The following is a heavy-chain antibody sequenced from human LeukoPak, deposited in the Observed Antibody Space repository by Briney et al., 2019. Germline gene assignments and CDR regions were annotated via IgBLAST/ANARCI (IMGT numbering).Heavy chain of an antibody. D-gene: IGHD2-2*01. CDR3: ARVGNIVVVPAAIRVYYYGMDV. J-gene: IGHJ6*02. V-gene: IGHV3-7*01. CDR2: IKQDGSEK. CDR1: GFTFSSYW. Sequence: PGGSLRLSCAASGFTFSSYWMSWVRQAPGKGLEWVANIKQDGSEKYYVDSVKGRFTIPRDNAKNSLYLQMNSLRAEDTAVYYCARVGNIVVVPAAIRVYYYGMDVWGQGTTVTVSS.